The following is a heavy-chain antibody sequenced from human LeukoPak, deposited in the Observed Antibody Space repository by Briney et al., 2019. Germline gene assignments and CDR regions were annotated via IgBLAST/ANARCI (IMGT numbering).Heavy chain of an antibody. CDR3: ARGEALRQNYGMDV. Sequence: SETLSLTCTVSGGSINGYYWNWIRQPPGKGLEWIGYIYFSGSANYNPSLQSRVTISVDTSKNQFSLKLNSVTAADTAVYFCARGEALRQNYGMDVWGQGTTVTVSS. CDR2: IYFSGSA. J-gene: IGHJ6*02. CDR1: GGSINGYY. V-gene: IGHV4-59*01.